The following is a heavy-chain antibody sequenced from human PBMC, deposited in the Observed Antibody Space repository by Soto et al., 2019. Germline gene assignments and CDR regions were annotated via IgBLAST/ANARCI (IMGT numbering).Heavy chain of an antibody. V-gene: IGHV3-30*03. D-gene: IGHD2-15*01. J-gene: IGHJ4*02. Sequence: QVQLVESGGGAVQPGRSLRLSCAASGFTFSNNGIHWVRQAPGKWLEWVAVISSDGINKYYADSVKGRSTISRDNSKNTLFLQMNSLRVEDTAVYYCAMDLYGGSSRFDYWGQGTLVTVSS. CDR1: GFTFSNNG. CDR2: ISSDGINK. CDR3: AMDLYGGSSRFDY.